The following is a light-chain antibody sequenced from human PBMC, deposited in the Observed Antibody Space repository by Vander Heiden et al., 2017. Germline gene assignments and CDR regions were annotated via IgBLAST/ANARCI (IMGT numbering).Light chain of an antibody. CDR3: GTWDSSLSTYV. V-gene: IGLV1-51*02. Sequence: SVLTQPPSMSAAPGPTVTISCSGRISNIGNNYRSWYQQRPGTAPKLLIVENNKRPAGIHDRVSGSKSGASATLGITGLQTGDEGDYYCGTWDSSLSTYVFGTGTRVTVL. CDR2: ENN. J-gene: IGLJ1*01. CDR1: ISNIGNNY.